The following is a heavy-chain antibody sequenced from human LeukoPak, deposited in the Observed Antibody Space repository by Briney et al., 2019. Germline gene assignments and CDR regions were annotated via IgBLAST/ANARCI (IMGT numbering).Heavy chain of an antibody. CDR1: GYSFTSNY. CDR3: ARDQEAFDY. J-gene: IGHJ4*02. CDR2: IYPRDGST. V-gene: IGHV1-46*01. Sequence: GASVKVSCKASGYSFTSNYIHWVRQAPGQGLEWMGKIYPRDGSTSYARKFQGRVTVTRDTSTSTVHMELSGLRSEDTAVYYCARDQEAFDYWGQGTLVTVSS.